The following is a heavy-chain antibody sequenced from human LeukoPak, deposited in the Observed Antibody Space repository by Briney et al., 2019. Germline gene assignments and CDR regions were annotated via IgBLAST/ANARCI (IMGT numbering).Heavy chain of an antibody. V-gene: IGHV4-39*01. D-gene: IGHD2-2*01. CDR2: IYYSGST. CDR3: ARQGVLPAAAIPSYFDY. Sequence: TSETLSLTCIVSGDSISGNKYYWGWIRQPPGRGLEWIGNIYYSGSTYYNPSLKSRVTISVDTSKNQFSLKLSSVTAADTAVYYCARQGVLPAAAIPSYFDYWGQGTLVTVSS. CDR1: GDSISGNKYY. J-gene: IGHJ4*02.